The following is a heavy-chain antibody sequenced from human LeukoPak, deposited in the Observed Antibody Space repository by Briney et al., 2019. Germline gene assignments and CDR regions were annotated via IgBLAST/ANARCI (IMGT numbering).Heavy chain of an antibody. J-gene: IGHJ4*02. D-gene: IGHD6-19*01. Sequence: SETLSLTCTVSGGSISSSGYSWGWIRQPPGKGLEWIGSIYYSGSTYYNPSLKSRVTISVDTSKNQFSLKLSSVTAADTAVYYCATTSLGYSSGWYYFDYWGQGTLVTVSS. V-gene: IGHV4-39*01. CDR2: IYYSGST. CDR1: GGSISSSGYS. CDR3: ATTSLGYSSGWYYFDY.